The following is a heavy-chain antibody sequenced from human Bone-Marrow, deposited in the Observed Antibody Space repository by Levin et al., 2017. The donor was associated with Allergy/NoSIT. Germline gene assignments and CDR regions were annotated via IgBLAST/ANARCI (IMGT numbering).Heavy chain of an antibody. CDR3: VREADIFLDH. CDR1: GVPITSAIW. V-gene: IGHV4-4*02. CDR2: ISPDGNT. Sequence: ASETLSLTCAVSGVPITSAIWWSWVRQPPGKGLEWIGQISPDGNTNYNAALERRLTMSIDKSKRQFSLRLSSVTAADTAIYYCVREADIFLDHWGQGAQVTVSS. J-gene: IGHJ4*02.